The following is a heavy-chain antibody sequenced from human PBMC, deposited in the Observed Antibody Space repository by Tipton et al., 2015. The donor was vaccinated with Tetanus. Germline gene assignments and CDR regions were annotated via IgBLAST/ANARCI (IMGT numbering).Heavy chain of an antibody. Sequence: SLRLSCAASGFTFSSYSMNWVRQAPGKGLEWVPSISSSSSYIYYADSVKGRFTISRDNAKNSLYLQMNSLRAEDTAVYYCARDHDYVWGSYPYGVPMIDYWGQGTLVTVSS. CDR2: ISSSSSYI. J-gene: IGHJ4*02. CDR3: ARDHDYVWGSYPYGVPMIDY. CDR1: GFTFSSYS. V-gene: IGHV3-21*01. D-gene: IGHD3-16*02.